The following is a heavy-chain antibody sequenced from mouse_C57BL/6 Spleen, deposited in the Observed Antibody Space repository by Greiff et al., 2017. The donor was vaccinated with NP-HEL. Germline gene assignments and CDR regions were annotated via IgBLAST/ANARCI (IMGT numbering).Heavy chain of an antibody. CDR2: INPSNGGT. Sequence: VQLQQSGTELVKPGASVKLSCKASGYTFTSYWMHWVKQRPGQGLEWIGNINPSNGGTNYNEKFKSKATLTVDKSSSTAYMQLSSLTSEDSAVYYCARPSSMVRDWYFDVWGTGTTVTVSS. D-gene: IGHD2-3*01. CDR1: GYTFTSYW. J-gene: IGHJ1*03. V-gene: IGHV1-53*01. CDR3: ARPSSMVRDWYFDV.